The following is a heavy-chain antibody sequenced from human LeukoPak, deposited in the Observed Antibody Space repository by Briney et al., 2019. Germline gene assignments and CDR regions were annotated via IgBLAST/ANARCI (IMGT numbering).Heavy chain of an antibody. Sequence: GGSLRLSCAASGSTFSSYWLSWVRQPPGKGLVWVSCINSDGSSTSYADCVKGRFTISRDNAKNTLYLQMNSLRAEDTAAYYCARDTDTVTTILDYWGQGTLVTVSS. J-gene: IGHJ4*02. CDR1: GSTFSSYW. D-gene: IGHD4-17*01. CDR2: INSDGSST. CDR3: ARDTDTVTTILDY. V-gene: IGHV3-74*01.